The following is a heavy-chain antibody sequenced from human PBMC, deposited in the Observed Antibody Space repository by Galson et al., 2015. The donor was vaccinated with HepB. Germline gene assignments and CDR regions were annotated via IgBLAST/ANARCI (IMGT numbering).Heavy chain of an antibody. CDR3: ARQYYDVLTGYYNVDY. CDR1: GFSLSTSGMC. J-gene: IGHJ4*02. CDR2: IDWDDAK. D-gene: IGHD3-9*01. V-gene: IGHV2-70*01. Sequence: PALVKPTQTLTLTCTFSGFSLSTSGMCVSWIRQPPGKALEWLALIDWDDAKYYSTSLKTRLTISKDASKNQVVLTMTNMDPVDTATYYCARQYYDVLTGYYNVDYWGQGTLVAVSS.